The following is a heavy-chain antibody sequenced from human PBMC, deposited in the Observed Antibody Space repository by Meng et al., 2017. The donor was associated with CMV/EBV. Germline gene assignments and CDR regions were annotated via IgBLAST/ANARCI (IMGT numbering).Heavy chain of an antibody. CDR3: ARGLREFYYYYGMDV. Sequence: SETLSLTCTVSGGSISSSSYYWGWIRQPPGKGLEWIGSIYYSGSTYYNPSLKSRVTISVDTSKNQFSLKLSSVTAADTAVYYCARGLREFYYYYGMDVWGQGTTVTVSS. J-gene: IGHJ6*02. V-gene: IGHV4-39*07. D-gene: IGHD3-10*01. CDR2: IYYSGST. CDR1: GGSISSSSYY.